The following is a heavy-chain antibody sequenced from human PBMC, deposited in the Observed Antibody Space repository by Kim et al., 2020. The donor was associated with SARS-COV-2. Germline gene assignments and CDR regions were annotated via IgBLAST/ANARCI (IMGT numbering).Heavy chain of an antibody. J-gene: IGHJ4*02. CDR1: GLTVSNNH. D-gene: IGHD3-10*01. CDR3: ARGVRDTSGTYYPYHFDS. Sequence: GGSLRLSCAASGLTVSNNHMSWVRQAPGKGLEWVSFIYNVGTTYYADAVKGRFTISRDNSKNTLHLQMNSLRAEDTAVYYCARGVRDTSGTYYPYHFDSWGQGTLVTVSS. CDR2: IYNVGTT. V-gene: IGHV3-66*01.